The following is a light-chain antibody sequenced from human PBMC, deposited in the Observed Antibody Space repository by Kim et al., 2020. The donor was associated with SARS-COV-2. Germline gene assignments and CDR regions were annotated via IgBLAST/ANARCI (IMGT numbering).Light chain of an antibody. V-gene: IGKV2-28*01. Sequence: PASLSCMSSPSLLHTHGPNYLDLYLQRPGQSPPLLIYLGSNRASGVPDRFSGTGSGTDFTLKISRVEAEDVGIYYCMHARQSPYSFGQGTKLEI. CDR2: LGS. J-gene: IGKJ2*01. CDR3: MHARQSPYS. CDR1: PSLLHTHGPNY.